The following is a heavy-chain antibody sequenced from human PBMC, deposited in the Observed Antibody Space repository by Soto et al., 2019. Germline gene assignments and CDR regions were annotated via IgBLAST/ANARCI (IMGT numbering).Heavy chain of an antibody. D-gene: IGHD6-6*01. CDR2: IFPGDSDT. J-gene: IGHJ6*02. CDR3: ARQGQPYSGSGYYYYAMDV. Sequence: PGESLKISCNASGFSLNTYWIGWVRQKPGKGLEWMGSIFPGDSDTRYSPSFQGQVIISADRSISTAYLQWRSLKASDTAIYYCARQGQPYSGSGYYYYAMDVWGQGTTVTVSS. V-gene: IGHV5-51*01. CDR1: GFSLNTYW.